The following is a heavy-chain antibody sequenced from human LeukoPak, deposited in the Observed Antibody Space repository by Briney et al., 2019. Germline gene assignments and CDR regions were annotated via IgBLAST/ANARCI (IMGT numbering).Heavy chain of an antibody. CDR1: GGSISSGSYY. D-gene: IGHD3-16*01. J-gene: IGHJ5*02. Sequence: SQTLSLTCTVSGGSISSGSYYWSWIRQPAGKGLEWIGRIYTSGSTNYNPSLKSRVTISVDTPKNQFSLGLSSVTAADTAVYYCARERAMGYNWFDPWGQGTLVTVSS. V-gene: IGHV4-61*02. CDR3: ARERAMGYNWFDP. CDR2: IYTSGST.